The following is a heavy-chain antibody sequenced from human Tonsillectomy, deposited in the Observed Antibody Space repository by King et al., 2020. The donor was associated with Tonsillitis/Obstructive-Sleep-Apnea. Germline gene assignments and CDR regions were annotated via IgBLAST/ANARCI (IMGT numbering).Heavy chain of an antibody. D-gene: IGHD2/OR15-2a*01. CDR2: IKQDGSEK. V-gene: IGHV3-7*01. Sequence: VQLVESGGGLVQPGGSLRLSCAASGFTFSSYWMSWVRQAPGKGLEWVANIKQDGSEKYYVDSVKGRFTISRDNAKNSLYLQMNSLRAEDTAVYYCASDKCSNSFDYWGQGTLVTVSS. CDR3: ASDKCSNSFDY. CDR1: GFTFSSYW. J-gene: IGHJ4*02.